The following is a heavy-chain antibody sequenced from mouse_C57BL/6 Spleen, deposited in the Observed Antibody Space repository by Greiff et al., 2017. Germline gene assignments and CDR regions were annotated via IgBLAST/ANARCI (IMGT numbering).Heavy chain of an antibody. CDR3: ARNTSSYYSFYYAMDY. J-gene: IGHJ4*01. CDR1: GYAFSSSW. D-gene: IGHD2-12*01. Sequence: QVQLQQSGPELVKPGASVKISCKASGYAFSSSWMNWVKQRPGKGLEWIGRIYPGDGDTNYNGKFTGKATLTADKSSSTAYMQLSSLTSDDSAVYFCARNTSSYYSFYYAMDYWGQGTSVTVSS. V-gene: IGHV1-82*01. CDR2: IYPGDGDT.